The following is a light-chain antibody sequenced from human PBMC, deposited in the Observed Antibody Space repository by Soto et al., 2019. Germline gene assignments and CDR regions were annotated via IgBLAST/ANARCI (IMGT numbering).Light chain of an antibody. CDR3: QVWDISSGHVV. J-gene: IGLJ3*02. CDR2: YDS. Sequence: SYELTQPPSVSVAPGKTASVACGGSNIGSKSVHWYQKKSAQAPVLVMYYDSDRPSGIPERFSGSNSGNTATLTISRVEAGDEADYYCQVWDISSGHVVFGGGTKVTVL. CDR1: NIGSKS. V-gene: IGLV3-21*01.